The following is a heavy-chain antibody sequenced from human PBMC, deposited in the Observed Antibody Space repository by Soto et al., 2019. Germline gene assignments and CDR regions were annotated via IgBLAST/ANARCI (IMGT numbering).Heavy chain of an antibody. CDR2: IYYSGST. J-gene: IGHJ4*02. V-gene: IGHV4-61*01. CDR3: ARMRRYSYGTGGQYYFDY. Sequence: HSETLSLTCTVSGGSVSSGSYYWSWIRQPPGKGLEWIGYIYYSGSTNYNPSLKSRVTISVDTSKNQFSLKLSSVTAADTAVYYCARMRRYSYGTGGQYYFDYWGQGTLVTVSS. D-gene: IGHD5-18*01. CDR1: GGSVSSGSYY.